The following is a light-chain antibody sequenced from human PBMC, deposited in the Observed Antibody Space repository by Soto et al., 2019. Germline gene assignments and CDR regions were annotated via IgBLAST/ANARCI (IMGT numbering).Light chain of an antibody. Sequence: DIVLTQSPCTLSLSPGDRATISCRASQSVSSNYLAWYRQKPGQAPRLLIYAASSRATGIPDRFSGSESGTEFTLTISRLEPEDFAVYYCQHYGSSPWTFGQGTKVEIK. CDR2: AAS. V-gene: IGKV3-20*01. J-gene: IGKJ1*01. CDR1: QSVSSNY. CDR3: QHYGSSPWT.